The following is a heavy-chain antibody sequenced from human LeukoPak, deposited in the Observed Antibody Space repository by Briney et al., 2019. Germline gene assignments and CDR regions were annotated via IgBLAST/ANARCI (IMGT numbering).Heavy chain of an antibody. CDR3: AREREGIRLGELSLCDY. CDR2: ISAYNGNT. D-gene: IGHD3-16*02. J-gene: IGHJ4*02. Sequence: ASVKVSCKASGYTFTSYGINWVRQAPGQGLEWMGWISAYNGNTNYAQKLQGRVTMTTDTSTSTACMELRSLRSDDTAVYYCAREREGIRLGELSLCDYWGQGTLVTVSS. V-gene: IGHV1-18*01. CDR1: GYTFTSYG.